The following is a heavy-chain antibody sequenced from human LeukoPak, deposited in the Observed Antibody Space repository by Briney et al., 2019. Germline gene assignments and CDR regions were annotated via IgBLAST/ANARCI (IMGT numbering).Heavy chain of an antibody. Sequence: ASVKVSCKASGYTFTSYYMRWVRQAPGQGLEWLGIINPSGGSTTYAQKFQGRVTMTRDTSTSTVYMELSSLRSEDTAVYYCARGDLGYNSDYWGQGTLVTVSS. V-gene: IGHV1-46*01. J-gene: IGHJ4*02. CDR3: ARGDLGYNSDY. CDR1: GYTFTSYY. D-gene: IGHD5-24*01. CDR2: INPSGGST.